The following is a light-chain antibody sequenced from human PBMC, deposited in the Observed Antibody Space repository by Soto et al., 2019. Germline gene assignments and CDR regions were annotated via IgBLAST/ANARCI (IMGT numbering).Light chain of an antibody. V-gene: IGKV1-13*02. J-gene: IGKJ4*01. CDR2: DAS. CDR1: QSVSSN. CDR3: QQFNV. Sequence: IQMTQSPSSLSASAGDRVTITCRASQSVSSNLNWYQQKPGKAPKLLIYDASSLESGVPSRFSGSGSGTDFTLTISSLQPEDFATYYCQQFNVFGGGTKVDIK.